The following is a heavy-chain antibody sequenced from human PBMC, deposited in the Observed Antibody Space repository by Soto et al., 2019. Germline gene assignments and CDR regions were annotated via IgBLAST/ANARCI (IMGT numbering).Heavy chain of an antibody. CDR3: ARDPYSGSYTTYYYYGMDV. CDR1: GYTFTSYG. V-gene: IGHV1-18*01. Sequence: QVQLVQSGAEVKKPGASVKVSCKASGYTFTSYGISWVRQAPGQGLEWMGWISAHNGNTNYAQKLQGRVTMSTDTSTSTAYMELRSLRSDDTAVYYCARDPYSGSYTTYYYYGMDVWGQGTTVTVSS. CDR2: ISAHNGNT. D-gene: IGHD1-26*01. J-gene: IGHJ6*02.